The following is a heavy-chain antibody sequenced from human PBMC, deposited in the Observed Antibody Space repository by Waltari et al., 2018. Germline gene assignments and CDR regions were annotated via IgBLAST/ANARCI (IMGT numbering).Heavy chain of an antibody. J-gene: IGHJ4*02. D-gene: IGHD3-16*01. Sequence: PLVQSGPEVKKPGASAKVSCKGSGYIFSNYGVTRVRQAPGQGLEWMGLISGYNGDAKYEEKFEGRVTMTRDTSTSTAYMEIRGLRSDDTALYFCARDDVDSSAFGGFWGQGTQVTVSS. CDR1: GYIFSNYG. CDR3: ARDDVDSSAFGGF. V-gene: IGHV1-18*01. CDR2: ISGYNGDA.